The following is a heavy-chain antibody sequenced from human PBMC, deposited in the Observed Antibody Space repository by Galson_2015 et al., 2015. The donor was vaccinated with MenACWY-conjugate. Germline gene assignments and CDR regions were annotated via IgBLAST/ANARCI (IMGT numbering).Heavy chain of an antibody. CDR2: IWSDGSNN. CDR3: ARDYCSSTSCYFDY. V-gene: IGHV3-33*08. CDR1: RLTFSGRW. Sequence: SLRLSCAASRLTFSGRWMHWVRPAPGKGLEWVAVIWSDGSNNYSADSVRGRFTISRDNSKNTQDLQMNSLRAEDTSVYYCARDYCSSTSCYFDYWGQGTLVTVSS. J-gene: IGHJ4*02. D-gene: IGHD2-2*01.